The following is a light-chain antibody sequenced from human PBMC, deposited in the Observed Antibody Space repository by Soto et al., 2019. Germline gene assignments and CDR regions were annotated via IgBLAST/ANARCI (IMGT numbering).Light chain of an antibody. J-gene: IGKJ1*01. Sequence: EIVMTQSPATLSVSPGERATLSCRASQSVSNNLAWYQKKPGQAPRILIYGASTRATCIPARFNGSGSGKEFPLTIRSLQSEYFAFYYCQQYNNWWTFGQGTSVDIK. V-gene: IGKV3-15*01. CDR2: GAS. CDR1: QSVSNN. CDR3: QQYNNWWT.